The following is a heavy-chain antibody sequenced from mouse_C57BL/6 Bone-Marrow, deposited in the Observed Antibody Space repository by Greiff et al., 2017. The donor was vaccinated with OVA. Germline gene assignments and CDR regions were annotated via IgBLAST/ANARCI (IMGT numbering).Heavy chain of an antibody. J-gene: IGHJ1*03. CDR1: GYSFTGYF. Sequence: EVQRVESGPELVKPGDSVKISCKASGYSFTGYFMNWVMQSHGKSLEWIGRINPYNGDTFYNQKFKGKATLTVDKSSSTAHMELRSLTSEDSAVYYCAERNSYWYFDVWGTGTTVTVSS. CDR3: AERNSYWYFDV. CDR2: INPYNGDT. V-gene: IGHV1-20*01.